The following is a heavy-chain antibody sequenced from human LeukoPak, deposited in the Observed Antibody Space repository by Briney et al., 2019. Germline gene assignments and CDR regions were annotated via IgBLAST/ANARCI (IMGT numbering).Heavy chain of an antibody. Sequence: SETLSLTCTVSGGSISSYYWSWIRQPPGKGLEWIGYIYYSGSTNYNPSLRSRVTISVDTSKNQFSLKLSSVTAADTAVYYCARDYYDRNDAFDIWGQGTMVTASS. CDR1: GGSISSYY. J-gene: IGHJ3*02. V-gene: IGHV4-59*01. CDR2: IYYSGST. CDR3: ARDYYDRNDAFDI. D-gene: IGHD3-22*01.